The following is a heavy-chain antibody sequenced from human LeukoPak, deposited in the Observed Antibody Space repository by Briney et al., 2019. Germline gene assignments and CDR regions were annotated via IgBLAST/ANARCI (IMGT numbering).Heavy chain of an antibody. J-gene: IGHJ4*02. V-gene: IGHV1-18*04. CDR1: GYTFTSYG. Sequence: ASVTVSCTASGYTFTSYGISWVRQAPGQGLEWMGWISAYNGNTNYAQKLQGRVTMTTDTSTSTAYMELRSLRSDDTAVYYCAREITMVRGVPLYSFDYWGQGTLVTVSS. D-gene: IGHD3-10*01. CDR3: AREITMVRGVPLYSFDY. CDR2: ISAYNGNT.